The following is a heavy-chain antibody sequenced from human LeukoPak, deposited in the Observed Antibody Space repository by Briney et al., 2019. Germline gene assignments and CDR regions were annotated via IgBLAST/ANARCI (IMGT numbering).Heavy chain of an antibody. V-gene: IGHV3-23*01. D-gene: IGHD6-19*01. CDR1: GFTFSSYA. Sequence: GGSLRLSCAASGFTFSSYAMSWVRQAPGRGLEWVSAISGSGGSTYYADSVKGRFTISRDNSKNTLYLQMNSLRAEDTAVYYCAKDLPIDSSGWYSDYWGQGTLVTVSS. CDR3: AKDLPIDSSGWYSDY. CDR2: ISGSGGST. J-gene: IGHJ4*02.